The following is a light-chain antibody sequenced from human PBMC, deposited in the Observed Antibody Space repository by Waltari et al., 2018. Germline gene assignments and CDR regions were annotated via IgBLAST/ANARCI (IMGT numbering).Light chain of an antibody. CDR3: QQYGSSPPGVT. CDR1: QTVSRNH. CDR2: AAS. J-gene: IGKJ3*01. Sequence: EIVLTQSPGTLSLSPGERTTLSCRASQTVSRNHLAWYQQKPGQAPRRLIYAASSRPPGIPDRFSGSGSGTEFTLTISRLEPEDFAVYYCQQYGSSPPGVTFGPGTKVDIK. V-gene: IGKV3-20*01.